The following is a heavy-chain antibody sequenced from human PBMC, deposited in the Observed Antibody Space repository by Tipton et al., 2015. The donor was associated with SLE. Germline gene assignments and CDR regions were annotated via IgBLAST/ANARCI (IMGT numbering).Heavy chain of an antibody. CDR1: GGSISGYY. CDR3: ARRRAYDSSGYSSWYFDL. D-gene: IGHD3-22*01. CDR2: IYYSGST. J-gene: IGHJ2*01. Sequence: TLSLTCTVSGGSISGYYWSWIRQSPGKGLEWIGYIYYSGSTNYNPSLKSRVTISVHTSKNQFSLKLNSVTAADTAVYYCARRRAYDSSGYSSWYFDLWGRGTLVTVSS. V-gene: IGHV4-59*08.